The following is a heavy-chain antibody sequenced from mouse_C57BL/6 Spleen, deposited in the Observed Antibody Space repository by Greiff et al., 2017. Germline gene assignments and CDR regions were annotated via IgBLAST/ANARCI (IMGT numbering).Heavy chain of an antibody. J-gene: IGHJ2*01. CDR2: IDPEDGET. D-gene: IGHD1-1*01. CDR1: GFNIQDYY. CDR3: ARNYGVAKDDY. V-gene: IGHV14-2*01. Sequence: VHVKQSGAELVKPGASVKLSCTASGFNIQDYYMHWVKQRTEQGLEWIGRIDPEDGETKYAPKFQGKATITADTSSNTAYLQLSSLTSEDTAVYYCARNYGVAKDDYWGQGTTLTVSS.